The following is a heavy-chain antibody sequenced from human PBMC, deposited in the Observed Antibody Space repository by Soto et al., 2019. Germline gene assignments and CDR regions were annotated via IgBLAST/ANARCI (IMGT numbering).Heavy chain of an antibody. CDR2: ISYDGSNK. Sequence: QVQLVESGGGVVQPGRSLRLSCAASGFTFSSYAMHWVRQAPGKGLEWVAVISYDGSNKYYADSVKGRFTISRDNSKNTLYLQMNSLRAEDTAVYYCASYDSSGYDFDYWGQGTLVTVSS. J-gene: IGHJ4*02. V-gene: IGHV3-30-3*01. D-gene: IGHD3-22*01. CDR1: GFTFSSYA. CDR3: ASYDSSGYDFDY.